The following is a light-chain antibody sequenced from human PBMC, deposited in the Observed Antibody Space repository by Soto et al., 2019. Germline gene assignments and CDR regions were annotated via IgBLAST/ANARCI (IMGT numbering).Light chain of an antibody. Sequence: EIVLTQSPGTLSLSPGERATLPCRASQSVSSSYLAWYQQKPGQAPRLLIYGASSRATGIPDRFSGSGSGTDFTLTIGRLEPEDFAVYYCQQYGSSPFTFGPGTKVDIK. V-gene: IGKV3-20*01. CDR3: QQYGSSPFT. J-gene: IGKJ3*01. CDR1: QSVSSSY. CDR2: GAS.